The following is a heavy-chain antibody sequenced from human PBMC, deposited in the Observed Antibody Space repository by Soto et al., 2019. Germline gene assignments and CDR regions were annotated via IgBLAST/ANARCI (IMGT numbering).Heavy chain of an antibody. V-gene: IGHV4-4*02. D-gene: IGHD2-8*02. CDR3: VRRGGVCFDT. CDR1: SGSISSGTW. Sequence: QVQLQESGPGLVKPSGTISLTCVVSSGSISSGTWWSWVRQPPGKGLEWIGQVADTGSTIYNPSRRRRVTISTDKSTSQDALSLSAVTPADTALYYCVRRGGVCFDTWGQGTLVTVSA. CDR2: VADTGST. J-gene: IGHJ4*02.